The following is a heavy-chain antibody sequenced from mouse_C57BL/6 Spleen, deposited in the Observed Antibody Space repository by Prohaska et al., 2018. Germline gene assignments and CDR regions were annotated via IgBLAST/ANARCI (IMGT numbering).Heavy chain of an antibody. V-gene: IGHV1-69*02. CDR2: IDPSDSYT. Sequence: FTSYWMHWVKQRPGQGLEWIGEIDPSDSYTNYKQKFKGKATLTVDKSSSTAYMQLSSLTSEDSAVYYCARGTYYSNYPDYWGQGTTLTVSS. D-gene: IGHD2-5*01. CDR1: FTSYW. J-gene: IGHJ2*01. CDR3: ARGTYYSNYPDY.